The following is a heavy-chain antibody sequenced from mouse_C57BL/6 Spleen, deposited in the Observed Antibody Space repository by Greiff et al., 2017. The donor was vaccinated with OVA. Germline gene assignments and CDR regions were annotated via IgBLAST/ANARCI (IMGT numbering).Heavy chain of an antibody. D-gene: IGHD2-4*01. V-gene: IGHV1-69*01. CDR1: GYTFTSYW. J-gene: IGHJ2*01. CDR3: ARLGLRRDY. Sequence: VQLQQPGAELVMPGASVKLSCKASGYTFTSYWMHWVKQRPGQGLEWIGEIDPSDSYTNYNQKFKGKSTLTVDKSSSTAYMQLSSLTSEDSAVYYCARLGLRRDYWGQGTTRTVSS. CDR2: IDPSDSYT.